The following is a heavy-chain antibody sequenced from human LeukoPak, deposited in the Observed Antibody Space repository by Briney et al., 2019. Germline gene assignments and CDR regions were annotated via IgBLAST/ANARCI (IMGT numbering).Heavy chain of an antibody. CDR1: EFTFNNYG. CDR3: ATDDF. V-gene: IGHV3-30*02. J-gene: IGHJ4*02. CDR2: IRADETNK. Sequence: GGSLRPSCAASEFTFNNYGVHWVRQAPGKGLEWVAFIRADETNKYYAASVKGRFTISRDNSKNTLYLQMNSLRAEDTALYYCATDDFWGQGTLVTVSS.